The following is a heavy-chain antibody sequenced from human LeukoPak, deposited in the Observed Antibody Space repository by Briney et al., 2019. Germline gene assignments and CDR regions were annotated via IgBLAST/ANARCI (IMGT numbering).Heavy chain of an antibody. CDR2: ISTSGGAT. CDR3: AKDYYGDHPFDY. V-gene: IGHV3-48*03. J-gene: IGHJ4*02. Sequence: HAGGSLRLSCAASGFSFITYEMNWVRQAPGKGLEWLSYISTSGGATYYADSVKGRFTISRDNAKNSLYLQMNSLRAEDTAVYYCAKDYYGDHPFDYWGQGTLVTVSS. D-gene: IGHD4-17*01. CDR1: GFSFITYE.